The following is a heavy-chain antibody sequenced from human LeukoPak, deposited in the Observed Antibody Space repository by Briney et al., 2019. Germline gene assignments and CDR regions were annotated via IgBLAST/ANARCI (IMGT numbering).Heavy chain of an antibody. CDR2: ISYDGSNK. V-gene: IGHV3-30*04. CDR1: GFTFSSYA. Sequence: GSLRLSCAASGFTFSSYAMHWVRQAPGKGLEWVAVISYDGSNKYYADSVKGRFTISRDNSKNTLYLQMNSLRAEDTAVYYCARGVGEFDPWGQGTLVTVSS. CDR3: ARGVGEFDP. D-gene: IGHD2-21*01. J-gene: IGHJ5*02.